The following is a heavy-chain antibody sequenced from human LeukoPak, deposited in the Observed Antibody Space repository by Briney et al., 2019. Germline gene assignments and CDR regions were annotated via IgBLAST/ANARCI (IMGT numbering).Heavy chain of an antibody. CDR2: IYPGDSDT. V-gene: IGHV5-51*01. D-gene: IGHD1-26*01. J-gene: IGHJ3*02. Sequence: GESLKISCQSSGYSFTSYWIGWVRQMPGKGLVWMGIIYPGDSDTRYSPSFQGQVTISADKSISTAYLQWSSLKASDTAMYHCARRIGLRSSDIWGQGTMVTVSS. CDR3: ARRIGLRSSDI. CDR1: GYSFTSYW.